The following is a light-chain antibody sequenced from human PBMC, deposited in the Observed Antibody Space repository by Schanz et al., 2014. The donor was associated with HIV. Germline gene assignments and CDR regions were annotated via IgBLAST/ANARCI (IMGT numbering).Light chain of an antibody. J-gene: IGKJ4*01. Sequence: DIQMTQSPSTLSASVGDRVTITCRASQSISSWLAWYHQKPGKAPKLLIYAASTLQSGVPPRFSGSGSGTDFTFTISSLQPEDIATYYCQQANSVPPSFGGGTKVEIK. V-gene: IGKV1-12*01. CDR3: QQANSVPPS. CDR1: QSISSW. CDR2: AAS.